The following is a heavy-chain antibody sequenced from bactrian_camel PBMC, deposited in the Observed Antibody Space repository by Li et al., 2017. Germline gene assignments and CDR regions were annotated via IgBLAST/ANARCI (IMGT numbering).Heavy chain of an antibody. Sequence: VQLVESGGGSVQAGGPLTLSCTISGYMYNSWCMVWIRQAPGKGLEWVSSVYSDGSHTSYADSVKGRFTISRDNAKNTVYLQMNSLKPEDTAMYYCAARLVGWCPLFEHWLGKRAYTPGGYFANWGQGTQVTVS. CDR1: GYMYNSWC. V-gene: IGHV3S6*01. D-gene: IGHD1*01. J-gene: IGHJ6*01. CDR2: VYSDGSHT. CDR3: AARLVGWCPLFEHWLGKRAYTPGGYFAN.